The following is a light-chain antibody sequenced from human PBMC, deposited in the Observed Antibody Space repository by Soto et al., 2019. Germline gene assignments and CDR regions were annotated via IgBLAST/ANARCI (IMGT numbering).Light chain of an antibody. CDR3: QHYNSYPLT. V-gene: IGLV2-8*01. Sequence: QSVLTQPPSASGSPGQSVTISCTGTSIDVGAYNYVSWYQQHPGKAPKLMIYEVTKRPSGVPARFSGSKSGNTASLTVSGLQAEDEADYYCQHYNSYPLTFXGGTK. J-gene: IGLJ2*01. CDR2: EVT. CDR1: SIDVGAYNY.